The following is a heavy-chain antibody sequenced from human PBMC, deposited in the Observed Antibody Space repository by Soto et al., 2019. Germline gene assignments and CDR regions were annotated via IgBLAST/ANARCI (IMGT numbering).Heavy chain of an antibody. CDR3: ARVFDYKGIVVVPAANPWYYGMDV. V-gene: IGHV1-69*01. CDR1: GGTLSNNA. D-gene: IGHD2-2*01. CDR2: IIPLSATT. J-gene: IGHJ6*02. Sequence: QVQLVQSGTEVKKPGSSVKVSCKASGGTLSNNAISWVRQAPGQGLEWIGGIIPLSATTYYAQKFQGRVTINADGYTCTVYIELTSLTAEDTAVYYSARVFDYKGIVVVPAANPWYYGMDVWGQGTTVTVSS.